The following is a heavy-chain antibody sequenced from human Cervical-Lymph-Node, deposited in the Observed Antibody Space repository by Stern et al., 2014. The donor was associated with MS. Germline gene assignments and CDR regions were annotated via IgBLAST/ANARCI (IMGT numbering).Heavy chain of an antibody. CDR2: LYWDDDK. V-gene: IGHV2-5*02. CDR1: GFSLSTSAVG. CDR3: AQARTSSPSRSPRRFDY. J-gene: IGHJ4*02. Sequence: QVTLKESGPTLVKPTQTLTLTCTVSGFSLSTSAVGVAWIRQPPGKALEWLALLYWDDDKRYSPSLKSRLTITRDTSKNQVVLTMTNMDPVDTGTYYCAQARTSSPSRSPRRFDYWGQGTLVTVSS. D-gene: IGHD1-1*01.